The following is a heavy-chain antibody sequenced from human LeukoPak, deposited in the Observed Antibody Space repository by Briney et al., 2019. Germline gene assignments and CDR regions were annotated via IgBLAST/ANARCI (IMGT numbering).Heavy chain of an antibody. Sequence: GGSLRLSCAASGFTFSSYAMSWVRQAPGKGLEWVSAISGSGGSTYYADSVKGRFTISKDNSKNTLYLQMNSLRAEDTAVYYCAKDLLAAAVLYYFDYWGQGTLVTVSS. CDR3: AKDLLAAAVLYYFDY. V-gene: IGHV3-23*01. CDR1: GFTFSSYA. D-gene: IGHD6-13*01. CDR2: ISGSGGST. J-gene: IGHJ4*02.